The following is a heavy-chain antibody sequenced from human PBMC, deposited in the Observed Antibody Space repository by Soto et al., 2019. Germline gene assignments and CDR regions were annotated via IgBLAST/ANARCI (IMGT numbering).Heavy chain of an antibody. J-gene: IGHJ4*02. CDR1: GFTFSTYA. V-gene: IGHV3-23*01. D-gene: IGHD6-25*01. CDR3: AKGPRPHFDY. CDR2: VSGSGGNT. Sequence: EVQLLESGGGLVQPGGSLRLSCAASGFTFSTYAMTWVRQAPGKGLEWVSAVSGSGGNTYYADSVKGRFTISRDNSKNTLYLQMNSLRADDTAVYYCAKGPRPHFDYWGQGTHVTVSS.